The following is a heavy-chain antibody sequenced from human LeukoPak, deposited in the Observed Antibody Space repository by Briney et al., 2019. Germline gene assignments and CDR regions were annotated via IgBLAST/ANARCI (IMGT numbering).Heavy chain of an antibody. CDR2: IYTSGST. D-gene: IGHD2-2*01. CDR1: GGSISSYY. V-gene: IGHV4-4*07. Sequence: SETLSLTCTVSGGSISSYYWSWIRQPAGKGLEWIGRIYTSGSTNYNPSLKSRVTMSVDTSKNQFSLKLSSVTAADTAVYYCASEVVPAASGMDNWFDPWGEGTLVTVSS. CDR3: ASEVVPAASGMDNWFDP. J-gene: IGHJ5*02.